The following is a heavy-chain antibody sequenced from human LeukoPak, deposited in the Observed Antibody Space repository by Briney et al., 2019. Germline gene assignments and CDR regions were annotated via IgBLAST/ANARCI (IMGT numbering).Heavy chain of an antibody. J-gene: IGHJ5*02. CDR1: GFTFRSYS. CDR3: ARTGYCSSTSCSAGFDP. D-gene: IGHD2-2*01. CDR2: ISSGSNTI. V-gene: IGHV3-48*02. Sequence: GGSLRLSCAASGFTFRSYSMNWVRQAPGKGLEWVSYISSGSNTIYYADSVKGRFTISRDNAKNSLYLQMNSLRDEDTAVYYCARTGYCSSTSCSAGFDPWGQGTLVTVSS.